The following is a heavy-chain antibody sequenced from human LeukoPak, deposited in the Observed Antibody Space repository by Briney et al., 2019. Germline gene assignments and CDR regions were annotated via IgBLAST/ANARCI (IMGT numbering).Heavy chain of an antibody. D-gene: IGHD1-26*01. Sequence: ASVKVSCKASGYTFTSYGISWMRQAPGQGLEWMGWISAYNGNTNYAQKLQGRVTMTTDTSTSTAYMELRSLRSDDTAVYYCARDARPSIVGASDYWGQGTLVTVSS. CDR1: GYTFTSYG. V-gene: IGHV1-18*01. CDR2: ISAYNGNT. CDR3: ARDARPSIVGASDY. J-gene: IGHJ4*02.